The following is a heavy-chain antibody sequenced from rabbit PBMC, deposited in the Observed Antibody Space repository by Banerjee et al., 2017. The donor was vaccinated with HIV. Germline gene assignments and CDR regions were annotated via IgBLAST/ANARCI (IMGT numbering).Heavy chain of an antibody. CDR1: GFTFSSSYW. Sequence: QEQLEEAVGGLVKPEGCLIISRTDSGFTFSSSYWICWVGQAPGKGLEWIACIYAGSSGSALYVSWAKGRFTISKTSSTTVTLQMTSLTAADTATYFCARDLAGVTGWNFGLWGPGTLVTVS. J-gene: IGHJ6*01. V-gene: IGHV1S45*01. D-gene: IGHD4-1*01. CDR3: ARDLAGVTGWNFGL. CDR2: IYAGSSGSA.